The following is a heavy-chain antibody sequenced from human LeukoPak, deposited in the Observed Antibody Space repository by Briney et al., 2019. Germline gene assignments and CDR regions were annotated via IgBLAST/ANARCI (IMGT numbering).Heavy chain of an antibody. CDR1: GFAFNSYS. CDR2: ITTSSTYM. J-gene: IGHJ4*02. CDR3: ARHRYYFDY. Sequence: GGSLRLSCAASGFAFNSYSMNWVRQAPGKGLEWVASITTSSTYMHYADSVKGRFTISRDNAKNSLYLQMNSLRADDTAVYFCARHRYYFDYWGQGTLVAVSS. V-gene: IGHV3-21*01.